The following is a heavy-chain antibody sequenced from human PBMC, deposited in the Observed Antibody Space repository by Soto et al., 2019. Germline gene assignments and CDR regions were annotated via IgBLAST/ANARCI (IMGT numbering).Heavy chain of an antibody. D-gene: IGHD2-15*01. J-gene: IGHJ6*02. Sequence: WETLSLTCAVYGGSFSGYYWSWIRQPPGKGLEWIGEINHSGSTNYNPSLKSRVTISVDTSKNQFSLKLSSVTAADTAVYYCARAPGGYCSGGSCYSYYYYGMDVWGQGTTVTVSS. CDR3: ARAPGGYCSGGSCYSYYYYGMDV. V-gene: IGHV4-34*01. CDR2: INHSGST. CDR1: GGSFSGYY.